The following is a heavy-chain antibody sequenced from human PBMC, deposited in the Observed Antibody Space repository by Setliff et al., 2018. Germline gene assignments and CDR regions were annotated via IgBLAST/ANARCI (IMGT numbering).Heavy chain of an antibody. J-gene: IGHJ4*02. D-gene: IGHD2-15*01. CDR2: ISGSGGST. V-gene: IGHV3-23*01. CDR1: RFTFSNYA. Sequence: PGGSLRLSCAASRFTFSNYAMSWVRQAPGKGLEWVSAISGSGGSTYYADSVKGRFTISRDNSKNTVYLEMNSLRAEDTAVYYCAKRGPYCSGGTCHYYFDYWGQGTLVTVSS. CDR3: AKRGPYCSGGTCHYYFDY.